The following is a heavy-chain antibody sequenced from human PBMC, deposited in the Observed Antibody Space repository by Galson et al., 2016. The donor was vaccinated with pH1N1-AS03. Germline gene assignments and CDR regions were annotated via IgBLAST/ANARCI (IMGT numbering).Heavy chain of an antibody. CDR2: ISSGGNAI. V-gene: IGHV3-21*06. CDR3: ARASYFGSGSRAFDY. J-gene: IGHJ4*02. CDR1: GITFSSSS. D-gene: IGHD3-10*01. Sequence: SLRLSCAVSGITFSSSSMNWVRQAPGKGLEWAASISSGGNAIYYADKLKGRFAVSRDNANNLLFLQMNSLRAEDTAVYYCARASYFGSGSRAFDYWGQGTLVTVSS.